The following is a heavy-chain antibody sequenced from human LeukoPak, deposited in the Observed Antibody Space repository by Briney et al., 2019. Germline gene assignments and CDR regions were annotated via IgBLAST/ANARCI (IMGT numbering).Heavy chain of an antibody. CDR3: ARDLDPLGYCSGGSCPASSL. CDR1: GYTFTSYY. D-gene: IGHD2-15*01. CDR2: INPSGGST. V-gene: IGHV1-46*01. Sequence: ASVKVSCKASGYTFTSYYMHWVRQAPGQGLEWMGIINPSGGSTSYAQKSQGRVTMTRDTSTSTVYMELSSLRSEDTAVYYCARDLDPLGYCSGGSCPASSLWGQGTLVTVSS. J-gene: IGHJ4*02.